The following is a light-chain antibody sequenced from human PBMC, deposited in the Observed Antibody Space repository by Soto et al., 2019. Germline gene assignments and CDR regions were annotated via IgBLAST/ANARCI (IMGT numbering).Light chain of an antibody. CDR1: QGLLHSHGYNY. V-gene: IGKV2-28*01. Sequence: DIVMTQSPLSLPVTPRERASISCMPIQGLLHSHGYNYLDWYQQKPGQPPRLVVYDSTLRANGVPDRFGGSRSGTEFTLTINNLEPEDFAVYYCQQRNVWPPITFGQGTRLEI. J-gene: IGKJ5*01. CDR2: DST. CDR3: QQRNVWPPIT.